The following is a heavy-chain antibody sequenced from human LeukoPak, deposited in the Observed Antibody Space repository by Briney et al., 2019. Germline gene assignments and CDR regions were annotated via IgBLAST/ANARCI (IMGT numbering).Heavy chain of an antibody. V-gene: IGHV4-31*03. CDR1: GGSISSGGYY. D-gene: IGHD3-16*01. J-gene: IGHJ5*02. Sequence: SETLSLTCTVSGGSISSGGYYWNWIRQHPGKGLEWIGYSFYGGTSYNPSLKSRVTISVDTSKNQFSLKLSSVTAADTAVYYCARHYGPWGQGTLVTVSS. CDR3: ARHYGP. CDR2: SFYGGT.